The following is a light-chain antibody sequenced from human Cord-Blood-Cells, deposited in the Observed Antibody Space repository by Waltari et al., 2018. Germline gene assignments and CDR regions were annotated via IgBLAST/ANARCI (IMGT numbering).Light chain of an antibody. CDR3: QQRSNWPLT. V-gene: IGKV3-11*01. CDR1: QSVSNY. J-gene: IGKJ4*01. Sequence: EIELTQSPATLSLSPGERANLSCSASQSVSNYLDWYQQKPGQAPRLLIYDASNRATGIPARFSGSGSETDFTLTISSLEPEYFAVYYCQQRSNWPLTFGGGTKVEIK. CDR2: DAS.